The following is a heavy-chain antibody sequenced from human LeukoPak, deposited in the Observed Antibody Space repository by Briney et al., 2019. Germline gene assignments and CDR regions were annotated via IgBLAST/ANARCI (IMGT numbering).Heavy chain of an antibody. CDR2: IYPGDSET. Sequence: GESLKTSCKGSGYSFTTYWIGWVRQTPGKGLEWMGIIYPGDSETRYSPSFQGQVTISADKSISTAYLQWSSLKASDTAMYYCVRSRGYSYGYSYYFDYWGQGTLVTVSS. V-gene: IGHV5-51*01. J-gene: IGHJ4*02. CDR3: VRSRGYSYGYSYYFDY. CDR1: GYSFTTYW. D-gene: IGHD5-18*01.